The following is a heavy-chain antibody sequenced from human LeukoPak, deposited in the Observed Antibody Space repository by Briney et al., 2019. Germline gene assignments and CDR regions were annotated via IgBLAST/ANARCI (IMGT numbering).Heavy chain of an antibody. CDR2: TIPIFGTA. D-gene: IGHD2-2*02. V-gene: IGHV1-69*13. CDR1: GGTFSSYA. J-gene: IGHJ5*02. Sequence: ASVKVSCKASGGTFSSYAISWVRQAPGQGLEWMGGTIPIFGTANYAQKFQGRVTITADESTSTAYMELSSLRSEDTAVYYCARDDCSSASCYTGGWFDPWGQGTLVTVSS. CDR3: ARDDCSSASCYTGGWFDP.